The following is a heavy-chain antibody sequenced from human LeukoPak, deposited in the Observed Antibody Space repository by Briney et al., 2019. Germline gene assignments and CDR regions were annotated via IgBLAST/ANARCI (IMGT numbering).Heavy chain of an antibody. D-gene: IGHD5-18*01. Sequence: GRSLRLSCAASGFTFSSYGMHWVRQAPGKGLEWVAVIWYDGSNKFYADSVKGRFTISRDNSKNTLSLQMNSLRAEDTAVYYCARDQTPMVILGYWGQGTLVTVSS. J-gene: IGHJ4*02. CDR1: GFTFSSYG. CDR3: ARDQTPMVILGY. V-gene: IGHV3-33*01. CDR2: IWYDGSNK.